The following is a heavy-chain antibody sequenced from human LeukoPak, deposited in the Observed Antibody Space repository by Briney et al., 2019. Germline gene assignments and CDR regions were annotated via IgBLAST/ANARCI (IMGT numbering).Heavy chain of an antibody. D-gene: IGHD5-18*01. Sequence: SETLSLTRSVSGDSIISYYWNWLRQSPGKGLEWIGNIHHFGRTEYNSSLRSRVTMFLDSSKNQFSPKLTSVTPTDTAVYYCARGLWTQPGLVPFNYWGQGILVTVSS. CDR3: ARGLWTQPGLVPFNY. CDR1: GDSIISYY. CDR2: IHHFGRT. V-gene: IGHV4-59*01. J-gene: IGHJ4*02.